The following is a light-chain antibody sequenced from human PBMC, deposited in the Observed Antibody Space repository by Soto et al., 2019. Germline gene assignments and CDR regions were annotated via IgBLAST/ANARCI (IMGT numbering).Light chain of an antibody. CDR3: QQDGSSPRT. J-gene: IGKJ1*01. V-gene: IGKV3-20*01. Sequence: EIVLTQSPGTLSLSPGERATLSCRASQSVSSSYLAWYQQKPGQAPRLLIYGASSMATGIPDRLSGSGAGTDSTLSISRLEPEGFAVYFCQQDGSSPRTFGQGTKVEIK. CDR2: GAS. CDR1: QSVSSSY.